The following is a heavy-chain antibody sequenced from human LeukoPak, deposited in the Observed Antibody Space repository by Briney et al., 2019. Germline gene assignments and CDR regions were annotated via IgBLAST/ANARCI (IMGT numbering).Heavy chain of an antibody. CDR3: ARDIESSGYLDAFDI. Sequence: GGSLRLSCAASGFTFSDYYMSWIRQAPGKGLEWVSYISSSGSTIYYADSVKGRFTISRDNAKNSLYLQMNSLRAEDTAVYYCARDIESSGYLDAFDIWGQGTMVTVSS. D-gene: IGHD3-22*01. CDR2: ISSSGSTI. CDR1: GFTFSDYY. J-gene: IGHJ3*02. V-gene: IGHV3-11*01.